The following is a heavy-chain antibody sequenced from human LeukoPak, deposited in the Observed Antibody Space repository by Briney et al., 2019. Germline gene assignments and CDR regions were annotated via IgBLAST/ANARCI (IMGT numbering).Heavy chain of an antibody. J-gene: IGHJ4*02. V-gene: IGHV3-53*04. CDR1: GVTIDSHY. CDR3: VTMPSLQPPTY. Sequence: PGGSLRLSCATSGVTIDSHYMAWVRQAPGRGLEWVSFFYSGGRTYYADSVQGRFTMSRHYSKKTFDLHMNIPRTEDTAVYHCVTMPSLQPPTYWGPGTLVAVSS. CDR2: FYSGGRT. D-gene: IGHD2-2*01.